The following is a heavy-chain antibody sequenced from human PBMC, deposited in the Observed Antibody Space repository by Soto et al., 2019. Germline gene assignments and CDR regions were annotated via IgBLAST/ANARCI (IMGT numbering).Heavy chain of an antibody. D-gene: IGHD3-3*01. V-gene: IGHV4-30-2*01. CDR2: IYHSGST. CDR3: ARALDYDFWSGYRDPSWYYGMDV. J-gene: IGHJ6*02. CDR1: GGSFSSGGYS. Sequence: QLQLQESGSGLVKPSQTLSLTCAVSGGSFSSGGYSWSWIRQPPGKGLEWIGYIYHSGSTYYNPSLKSRVTISVDRSKNQFSLKLSSVTAADTAVYYCARALDYDFWSGYRDPSWYYGMDVWGQGTTVTVSS.